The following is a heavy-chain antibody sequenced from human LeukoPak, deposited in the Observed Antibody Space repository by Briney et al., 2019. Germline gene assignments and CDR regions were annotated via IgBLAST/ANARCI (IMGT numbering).Heavy chain of an antibody. CDR3: ARSYDFWSGYDY. J-gene: IGHJ4*02. CDR1: GFTVSSIY. CDR2: IYGGGNT. V-gene: IGHV3-66*02. D-gene: IGHD3-3*01. Sequence: PGGSLRLSCAASGFTVSSIYMTWVRQAPGKGLEWVSIIYGGGNTYYADSARGRFTISRDNSKNTLYLQMNSLRAEDTAVYYCARSYDFWSGYDYWGQGTLVTVSS.